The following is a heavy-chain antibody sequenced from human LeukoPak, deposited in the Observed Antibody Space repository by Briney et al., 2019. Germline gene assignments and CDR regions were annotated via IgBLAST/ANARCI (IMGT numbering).Heavy chain of an antibody. J-gene: IGHJ4*02. CDR2: IRSKANSYAT. D-gene: IGHD3-22*01. V-gene: IGHV3-73*01. CDR1: GFTFSGSA. CDR3: TSPHYYDSSGRGGY. Sequence: GGSLRLSCAASGFTFSGSAMHWVRQASGKGLEWDGRIRSKANSYATAYAASVKGRFTISRDDSKNTAYLQMNSLKTEDTAVYYCTSPHYYDSSGRGGYWGQGTLITVSS.